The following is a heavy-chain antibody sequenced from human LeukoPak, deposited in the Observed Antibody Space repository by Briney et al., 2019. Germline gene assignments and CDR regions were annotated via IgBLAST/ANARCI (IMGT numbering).Heavy chain of an antibody. CDR2: IYYSGST. D-gene: IGHD1-1*01. CDR1: GGSISSYY. V-gene: IGHV4-59*08. CDR3: ARHLEPTPPAGWFDP. J-gene: IGHJ5*02. Sequence: SETLSLTCTVSGGSISSYYWSWIRQPPGKGLEWIGYIYYSGSTNYNPSLKSRVTISVDTSKNQFSLKLSSVTAADTAVYYCARHLEPTPPAGWFDPWGQGTLVTVYS.